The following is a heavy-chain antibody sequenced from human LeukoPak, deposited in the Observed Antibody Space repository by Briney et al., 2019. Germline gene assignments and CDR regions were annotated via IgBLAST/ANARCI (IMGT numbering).Heavy chain of an antibody. Sequence: SETLSLTCTVSGGSISSGSYYWSWIRQPAGKGLEWIGRIYTSGSTYYNPSLKSRVTISVDTSKNQFSLKLSSVAAADTAVYYCAREGPDYYDSSGYYTSDYYYMDVWGKGTTVTVSS. CDR2: IYTSGST. V-gene: IGHV4-61*02. CDR1: GGSISSGSYY. CDR3: AREGPDYYDSSGYYTSDYYYMDV. D-gene: IGHD3-22*01. J-gene: IGHJ6*03.